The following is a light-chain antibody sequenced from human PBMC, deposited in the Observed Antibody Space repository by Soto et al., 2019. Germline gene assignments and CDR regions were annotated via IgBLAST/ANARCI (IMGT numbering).Light chain of an antibody. CDR2: GAS. V-gene: IGKV3-20*01. CDR3: QQYGSSPPT. CDR1: QSVSSSY. Sequence: ESVLTQSPGTLSLSPGEIASLSCRASQSVSSSYLAWYQQKPGQAPRLLIYGASSRATGVPDRFSGSGSGTDFTLTINRLEPEDFALYYCQQYGSSPPTFGQGTKVDIK. J-gene: IGKJ1*01.